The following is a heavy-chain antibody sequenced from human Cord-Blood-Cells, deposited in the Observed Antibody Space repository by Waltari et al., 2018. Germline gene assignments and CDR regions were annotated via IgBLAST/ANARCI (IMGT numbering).Heavy chain of an antibody. J-gene: IGHJ5*02. CDR2: IDWDDDK. CDR3: ARGRPTKDWNVWFDP. Sequence: QVTLRESGPALVKPTQTLTLTCTFSGFSLSTIGMCVSWIRHPPGKALEWLALIDWDDDKYYSTSLKTSLTIAKDTSKSPVVLTVTNMDPVDTATYYCARGRPTKDWNVWFDPWGQGTLVTVSS. D-gene: IGHD1-1*01. V-gene: IGHV2-70*01. CDR1: GFSLSTIGMC.